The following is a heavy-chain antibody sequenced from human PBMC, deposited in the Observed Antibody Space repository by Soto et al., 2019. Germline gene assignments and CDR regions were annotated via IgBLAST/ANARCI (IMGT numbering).Heavy chain of an antibody. V-gene: IGHV3-23*01. CDR2: ISGSGGST. D-gene: IGHD6-6*01. J-gene: IGHJ4*02. Sequence: EVQLLESGGGLVQPGGSLRLSCAASGLTFRSYAMSWVRQAPGKGLEWGSAISGSGGSTYYADSVKGRFTISRDNSKNTLYLQMNSLRAEDTAVYYCAKAPYSSSVRGYYFDYWGQGTLVTVSS. CDR1: GLTFRSYA. CDR3: AKAPYSSSVRGYYFDY.